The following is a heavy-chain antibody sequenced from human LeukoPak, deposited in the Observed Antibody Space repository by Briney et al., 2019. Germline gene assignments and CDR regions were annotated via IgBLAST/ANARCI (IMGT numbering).Heavy chain of an antibody. CDR2: IYSSDSI. Sequence: SETLSFTCTVSGGSICGYYWTWLRQPAGRGLEWIGRIYSSDSIYSNPSLESRVTISLDASNNQFSLKLTSATAADTAVYYCARGTEMTIIAGHYSFDQWGRGTLVSVSS. CDR1: GGSICGYY. CDR3: ARGTEMTIIAGHYSFDQ. D-gene: IGHD5-24*01. V-gene: IGHV4-4*07. J-gene: IGHJ4*02.